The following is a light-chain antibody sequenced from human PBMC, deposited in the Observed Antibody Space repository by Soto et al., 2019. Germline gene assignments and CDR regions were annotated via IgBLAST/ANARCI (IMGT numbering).Light chain of an antibody. Sequence: QSVLTQPPSASGTHGQRVTISCSGSSSNIGGSSVNWYQQFPGTAPKLLIYENNQRPSGVPDRFSGSKSGTSASLAISGLQSEDEADYHCAAWDDSLKGPVFGGGTKLTVL. J-gene: IGLJ3*02. V-gene: IGLV1-44*01. CDR1: SSNIGGSS. CDR3: AAWDDSLKGPV. CDR2: ENN.